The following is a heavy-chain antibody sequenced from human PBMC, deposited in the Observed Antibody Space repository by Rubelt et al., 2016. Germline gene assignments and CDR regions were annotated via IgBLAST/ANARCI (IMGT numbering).Heavy chain of an antibody. CDR3: ATQGYCSSTSCYGAY. CDR2: ISSSSMTI. J-gene: IGHJ4*02. V-gene: IGHV3-48*02. D-gene: IGHD2-2*01. CDR1: GFTFSSYS. Sequence: EVQLVESGGGLVQPGGSLRLSFAASGFTFSSYSMNWFRQAPGQGLEWVSYISSSSMTIYYADSVQGRFTISRDNAKNSLYLQMNSRRDEDTAGYYCATQGYCSSTSCYGAYWGQGTLVTVSS.